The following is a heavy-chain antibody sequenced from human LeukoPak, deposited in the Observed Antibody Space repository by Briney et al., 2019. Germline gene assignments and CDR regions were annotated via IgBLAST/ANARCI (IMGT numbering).Heavy chain of an antibody. CDR3: ARAPYGDYGSVGVGYFDL. CDR1: GGSFSGYY. CDR2: IYYSGST. J-gene: IGHJ2*01. Sequence: SETLSLTCAVYGGSFSGYYWSWIRQPPGKGLEWIGYIYYSGSTNYNPSLKSRVTISVDTSKNQFSLKLSSVTAADTAVYYCARAPYGDYGSVGVGYFDLWGRGTLVTVSS. V-gene: IGHV4-59*01. D-gene: IGHD4-17*01.